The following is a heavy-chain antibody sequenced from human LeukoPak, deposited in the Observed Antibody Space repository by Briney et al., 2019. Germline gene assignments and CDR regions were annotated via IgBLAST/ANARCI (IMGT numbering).Heavy chain of an antibody. Sequence: GGSLRLSCAASGFTFSSYSMNWVRQAPGKGLGWVSYISSSSSTIYYADSVKGRFTISRDNAKNSLYLQMNSLRAEDTAVYYCARALRYFDWLSTSPEYNWLDPWGQGTLVTVSS. CDR1: GFTFSSYS. CDR3: ARALRYFDWLSTSPEYNWLDP. CDR2: ISSSSSTI. J-gene: IGHJ5*02. V-gene: IGHV3-48*01. D-gene: IGHD3-9*01.